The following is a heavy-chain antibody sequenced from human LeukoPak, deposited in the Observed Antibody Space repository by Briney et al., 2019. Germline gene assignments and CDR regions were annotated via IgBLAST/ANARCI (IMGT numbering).Heavy chain of an antibody. D-gene: IGHD3-3*01. CDR1: GYTFTGYY. J-gene: IGHJ4*02. CDR2: INPNSGGT. CDR3: ARTTDRNTIFGFDY. V-gene: IGHV1-2*02. Sequence: ASVKVSCKASGYTFTGYYMHWVRQAPGQGLEWMGWINPNSGGTNYAQKFQGRVTMTRDTSISTAYMELNRLRSDDTAVYYCARTTDRNTIFGFDYWGQGTLVTVSS.